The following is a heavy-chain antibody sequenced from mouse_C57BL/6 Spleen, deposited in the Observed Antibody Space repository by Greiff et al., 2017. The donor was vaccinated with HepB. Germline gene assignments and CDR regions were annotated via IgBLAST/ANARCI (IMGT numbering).Heavy chain of an antibody. J-gene: IGHJ1*03. CDR3: ARQGDYYGSRPWYFDV. V-gene: IGHV5-9*01. CDR1: GFTFSSYT. D-gene: IGHD1-1*01. Sequence: EVKLMESGGGLVKPGGSLKLSCAASGFTFSSYTMSWVRQTPEKRLEWVATISGGGGNTYYPDSVKGRFTISRDNAKNTLYLQMSSLRSEDTALYYCARQGDYYGSRPWYFDVWGTGTTVTVSS. CDR2: ISGGGGNT.